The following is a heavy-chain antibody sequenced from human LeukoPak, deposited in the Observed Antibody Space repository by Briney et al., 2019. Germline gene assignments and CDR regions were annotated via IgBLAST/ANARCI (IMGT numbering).Heavy chain of an antibody. V-gene: IGHV3-23*01. CDR2: ISGSGGST. D-gene: IGHD3-10*01. CDR1: GFTVSSNS. J-gene: IGHJ4*02. CDR3: AKTPMVRGLSDFDY. Sequence: GGSLRLSCTVSGFTVSSNSMSWVRQAPGKGLEWVSAISGSGGSTYYADSVKGRFTISRDNSKNTLYLQMNSLRAEDTAVYYCAKTPMVRGLSDFDYWGQGTLVTVSS.